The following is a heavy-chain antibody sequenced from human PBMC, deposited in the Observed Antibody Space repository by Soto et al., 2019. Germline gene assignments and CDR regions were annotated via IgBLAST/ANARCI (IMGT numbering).Heavy chain of an antibody. V-gene: IGHV1-69*13. J-gene: IGHJ4*02. CDR3: ARFFFDSSSSHIDY. CDR1: GGTFSSYA. Sequence: SVKVSCKASGGTFSSYAISWVRQAPGQGLEWMGGIIPIFGTANYAQKFQGRVTITADESTSTAYMELSSLRSEDTAVYYCARFFFDSSSSHIDYWGQGSLVTVSS. D-gene: IGHD6-6*01. CDR2: IIPIFGTA.